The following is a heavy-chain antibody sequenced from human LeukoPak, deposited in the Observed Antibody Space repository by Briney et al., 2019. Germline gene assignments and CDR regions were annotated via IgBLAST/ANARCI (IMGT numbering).Heavy chain of an antibody. Sequence: SETLSLTCAVSGYSISSGYYWGWNRQPPGKGLEWIGSIYHSGSTYYNPSLKSRVTISVDTSKNQFSLKLSSVTAADTAVYYCARQNLNWFDPWGQGTLVTVSS. V-gene: IGHV4-38-2*01. J-gene: IGHJ5*02. CDR3: ARQNLNWFDP. CDR2: IYHSGST. CDR1: GYSISSGYY.